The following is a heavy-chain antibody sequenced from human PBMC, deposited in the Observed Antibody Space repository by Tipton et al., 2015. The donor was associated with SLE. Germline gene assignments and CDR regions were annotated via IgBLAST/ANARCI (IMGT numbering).Heavy chain of an antibody. CDR2: IYYSGST. CDR3: AREDVSEGATNYFDY. J-gene: IGHJ4*02. Sequence: TLSLTCTVSGGSVSSGSYYWSWIRQPPGKGLEWIGYIYYSGSTNYNPSLKSRVTISVGTSKNQFSLKLSSVTAADTAVYYCAREDVSEGATNYFDYWGQGTLVTVSS. CDR1: GGSVSSGSYY. D-gene: IGHD5-12*01. V-gene: IGHV4-61*01.